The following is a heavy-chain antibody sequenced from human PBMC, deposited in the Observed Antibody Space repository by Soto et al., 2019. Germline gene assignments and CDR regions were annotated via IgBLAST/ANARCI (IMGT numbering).Heavy chain of an antibody. V-gene: IGHV4-39*01. J-gene: IGHJ4*02. CDR1: GGSISSSSYY. CDR3: ARLPPRSPFDY. Sequence: TSETLSLTCTVSGGSISSSSYYWGWIRQPPGKGLEWIGSIYYSGSTYYNPSLKSRVTISVDTSKNQFSLKLSSVTAADTAVYYCARLPPRSPFDYWGQGTLVTVSS. CDR2: IYYSGST. D-gene: IGHD1-26*01.